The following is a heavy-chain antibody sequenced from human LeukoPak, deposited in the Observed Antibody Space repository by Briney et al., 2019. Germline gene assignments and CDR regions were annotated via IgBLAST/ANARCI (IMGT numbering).Heavy chain of an antibody. CDR3: ARAYDFRDAFDI. CDR2: INPSGDST. CDR1: GYIFTNYY. J-gene: IGHJ3*02. Sequence: ASVKVSCKASGYIFTNYYMHWVRQAPGQGLEWMGKINPSGDSTNSAQKFQGRVSMTRDTSASTVYMEVSSLRSEDTAVYYCARAYDFRDAFDIWGQGTMVTVPS. V-gene: IGHV1-46*01. D-gene: IGHD3-3*01.